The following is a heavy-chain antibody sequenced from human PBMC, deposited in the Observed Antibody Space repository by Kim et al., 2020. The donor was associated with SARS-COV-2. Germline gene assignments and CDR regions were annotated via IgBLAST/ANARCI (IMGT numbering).Heavy chain of an antibody. V-gene: IGHV4-4*02. CDR1: GGSISSSNW. Sequence: SETLSLTCAVSGGSISSSNWWRWFRQPPGKGLEWIGEIYHSGSTNYNPPLKSRVTITVDKSKNQFSLKLSSVTAADTAVYYCARSVGNEQWLVPFDYWGQGTLVTVSS. D-gene: IGHD6-19*01. CDR3: ARSVGNEQWLVPFDY. CDR2: IYHSGST. J-gene: IGHJ4*02.